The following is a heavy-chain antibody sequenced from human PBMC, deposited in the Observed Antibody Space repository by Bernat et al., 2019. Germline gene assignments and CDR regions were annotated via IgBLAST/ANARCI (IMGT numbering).Heavy chain of an antibody. V-gene: IGHV3-15*01. Sequence: EVQLVESGGGLVKPGGSLRLSCAASGFTFSNAWMSWVRQAPGKGLEWVGRIKSKTDGGTTDYAAPVKGRFTISRDDSKNTLYLQMNSLKTEDTAVYDCTTESTWNGRDYWGQGTLVTVSS. CDR2: IKSKTDGGTT. D-gene: IGHD1-1*01. CDR3: TTESTWNGRDY. J-gene: IGHJ4*02. CDR1: GFTFSNAW.